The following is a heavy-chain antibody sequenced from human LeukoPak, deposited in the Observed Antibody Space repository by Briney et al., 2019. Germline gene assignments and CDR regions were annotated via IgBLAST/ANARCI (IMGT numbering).Heavy chain of an antibody. J-gene: IGHJ4*02. D-gene: IGHD3-3*01. CDR2: MNPNSGNT. Sequence: AAVTVSRKPSGYSFTSYDFKLVREAPAPGQGWVGGMNPNSGNTGYAQKFQGRGTMTRNTSISTAYMELSSLRSEDTAVYYCARVGIRFLKDGKNFDYWGQGTLVTVSS. CDR3: ARVGIRFLKDGKNFDY. CDR1: GYSFTSYD. V-gene: IGHV1-8*02.